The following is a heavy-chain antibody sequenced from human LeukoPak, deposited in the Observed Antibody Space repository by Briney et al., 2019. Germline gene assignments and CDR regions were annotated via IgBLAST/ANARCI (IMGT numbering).Heavy chain of an antibody. CDR1: GGSFSGYY. Sequence: SETLSLTCAVYGGSFSGYYWSWIRRPPGKGLEWIGEINHSGSTNYNPSLKSRVTISVDTSKNQFSLKLSSVTAADTAVYYCARGGEYLAELDYWGQGTLVTVSS. CDR2: INHSGST. CDR3: ARGGEYLAELDY. J-gene: IGHJ4*02. V-gene: IGHV4-34*01. D-gene: IGHD7-27*01.